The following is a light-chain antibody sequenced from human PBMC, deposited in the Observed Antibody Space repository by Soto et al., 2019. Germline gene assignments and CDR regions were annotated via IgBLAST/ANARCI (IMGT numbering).Light chain of an antibody. CDR1: QSINSH. CDR2: GAS. J-gene: IGKJ1*01. Sequence: EIVMTQSPATLSVSPGEKAILSCRASQSINSHLAWYQQKPGQAPRFLIFGASTRATGIPVRFSGSGSGTEFTLTISSLQSEDFAVYYCQQYNYLWTFGQGTKVEIK. V-gene: IGKV3D-15*01. CDR3: QQYNYLWT.